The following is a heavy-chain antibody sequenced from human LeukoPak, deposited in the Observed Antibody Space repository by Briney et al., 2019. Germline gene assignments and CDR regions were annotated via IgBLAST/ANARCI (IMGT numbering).Heavy chain of an antibody. Sequence: GGSLRLSCAASGFTFSSYGMHWVRQAPGKGLEWVAVIWYDGSNKYYADSVKGRFTISRDNSKNTLYLQMNSLRAEDTAVYYCARGQVPHIAARLWYYYYGMDVWGQGTTVTVSS. V-gene: IGHV3-33*01. D-gene: IGHD6-6*01. J-gene: IGHJ6*02. CDR2: IWYDGSNK. CDR1: GFTFSSYG. CDR3: ARGQVPHIAARLWYYYYGMDV.